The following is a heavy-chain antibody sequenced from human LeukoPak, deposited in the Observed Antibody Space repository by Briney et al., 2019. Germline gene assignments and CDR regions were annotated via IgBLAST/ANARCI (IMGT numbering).Heavy chain of an antibody. CDR3: ARVVRGVSDY. Sequence: SETLSLTCTVSGGSISSGGYYWSWIRQHPGKGLEWVGYIYYSGSTYYNPSLKSRVTISVDTSKNQFSLKLSSVTAADTAVYYCARVVRGVSDYWGQGTLVTVSS. CDR2: IYYSGST. D-gene: IGHD3-10*01. V-gene: IGHV4-31*03. J-gene: IGHJ4*02. CDR1: GGSISSGGYY.